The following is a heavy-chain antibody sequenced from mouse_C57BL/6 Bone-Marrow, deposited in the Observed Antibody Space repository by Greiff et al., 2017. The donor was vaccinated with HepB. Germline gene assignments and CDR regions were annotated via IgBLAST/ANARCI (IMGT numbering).Heavy chain of an antibody. V-gene: IGHV1-81*01. CDR2: IYPRSGNT. J-gene: IGHJ3*01. CDR1: GYTFTSYG. D-gene: IGHD1-1*02. CDR3: ARGSYEGAWFAY. Sequence: QVQLKESGAELARPGASVKLSCKASGYTFTSYGISWVKQRTGQGLEWIGEIYPRSGNTYYNEKFKGKATLTADKSSSTAYMELRSLTSEDSAVYFCARGSYEGAWFAYWGQGTLVTVSA.